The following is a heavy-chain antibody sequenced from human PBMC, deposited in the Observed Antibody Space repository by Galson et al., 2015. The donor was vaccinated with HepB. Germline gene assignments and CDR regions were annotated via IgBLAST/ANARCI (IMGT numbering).Heavy chain of an antibody. D-gene: IGHD5-12*01. CDR3: ARVGDVDIVATILRESSYFDY. J-gene: IGHJ4*02. V-gene: IGHV1-18*01. Sequence: CKASGYTFTSYGISWVRQAPGQGLEWMGWISAYNGNTNYAQKLQGRVTMTTDTSTSTAYMELRSLRSDDTAVYYCARVGDVDIVATILRESSYFDYWGQGTLVTVSS. CDR2: ISAYNGNT. CDR1: GYTFTSYG.